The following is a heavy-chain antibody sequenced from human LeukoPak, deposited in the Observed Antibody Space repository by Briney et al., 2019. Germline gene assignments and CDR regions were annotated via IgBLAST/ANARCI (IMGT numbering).Heavy chain of an antibody. Sequence: GEALQISSKGSGYIFSSYWIGWVRQMPGKGREWMGIIYPGDSDTRYSPSFQGQVTISADKSINTAYLQWSSLKASDTAMYYCARHKEYFYGSDNYYYFDHWGQGTLVTVSS. V-gene: IGHV5-51*01. CDR1: GYIFSSYW. D-gene: IGHD3-10*01. J-gene: IGHJ4*01. CDR3: ARHKEYFYGSDNYYYFDH. CDR2: IYPGDSDT.